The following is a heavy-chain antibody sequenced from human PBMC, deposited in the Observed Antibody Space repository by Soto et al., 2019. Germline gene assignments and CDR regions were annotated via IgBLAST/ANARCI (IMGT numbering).Heavy chain of an antibody. CDR3: ARWYCSSNSCYTSNNWFDP. J-gene: IGHJ5*02. CDR2: IWYDGSNK. CDR1: GFTFSSYG. D-gene: IGHD2-2*01. V-gene: IGHV3-33*01. Sequence: QVQLVESGGGVVQPGRSLRLSCAASGFTFSSYGMHWVRQAPGKGLEWVAVIWYDGSNKYYADSVKGRFTISRDNSKNTLYLQMNGLSAEDTAVYYGARWYCSSNSCYTSNNWFDPWGQGTLVTVSS.